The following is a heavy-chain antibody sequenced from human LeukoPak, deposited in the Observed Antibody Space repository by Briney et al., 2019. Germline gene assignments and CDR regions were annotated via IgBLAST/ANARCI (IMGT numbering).Heavy chain of an antibody. J-gene: IGHJ5*02. Sequence: GGSLRLSCVASGFTFSSYTMNWVRQAPGKGLEWVSSISSSSSYIYYADSVKGRFTISRDNSKNSLYLQMNSLRTEDTALYYCAIIAVASSWGQGTLVTVSS. CDR2: ISSSSSYI. CDR1: GFTFSSYT. CDR3: AIIAVASS. V-gene: IGHV3-21*04. D-gene: IGHD6-19*01.